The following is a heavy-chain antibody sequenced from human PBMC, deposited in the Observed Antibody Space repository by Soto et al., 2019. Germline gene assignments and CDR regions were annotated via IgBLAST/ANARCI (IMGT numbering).Heavy chain of an antibody. Sequence: QVQLVQSGAEVKKPGASVKVSCKASGYTFSGYYMHWVRQAPGQWLEWMGWINTLSGDTSFPQKFQGRLAMTRDTSIDTAFMEVSRLTSDDTAIYYCARSLLNVILPLAYWGQGTLVSVSS. CDR2: INTLSGDT. J-gene: IGHJ4*02. D-gene: IGHD3-3*02. CDR1: GYTFSGYY. V-gene: IGHV1-2*02. CDR3: ARSLLNVILPLAY.